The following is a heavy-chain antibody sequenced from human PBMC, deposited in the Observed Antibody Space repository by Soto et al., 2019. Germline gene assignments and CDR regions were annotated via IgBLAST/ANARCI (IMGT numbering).Heavy chain of an antibody. CDR3: ARRAPGSSSWRAFDK. V-gene: IGHV5-51*01. CDR2: IYPTDSNS. J-gene: IGHJ3*02. D-gene: IGHD6-13*01. CDR1: GYNFNIYL. Sequence: GESLKISCKGSGYNFNIYLIGWVRHVPGKGLGSVGIIYPTDSNSRYSPSFEGHVIFTADKSISTVYLQWSSLKASDTATYYCARRAPGSSSWRAFDKWGQGTMVTVSS.